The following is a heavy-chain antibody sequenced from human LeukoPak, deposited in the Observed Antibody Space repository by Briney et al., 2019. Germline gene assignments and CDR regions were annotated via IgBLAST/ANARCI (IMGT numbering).Heavy chain of an antibody. D-gene: IGHD3-10*01. CDR3: ARDQSGGYYFDY. Sequence: SETLSLTCTVSGRSISSTNFYWSWIRQPPGKGLEWIGYIYYSGSTSYNPSLKSRVTISVDTSKNQFSLKLSSVTAADTAVYHCARDQSGGYYFDYWGQGTLVTVSS. CDR1: GRSISSTNFY. CDR2: IYYSGST. V-gene: IGHV4-61*01. J-gene: IGHJ4*02.